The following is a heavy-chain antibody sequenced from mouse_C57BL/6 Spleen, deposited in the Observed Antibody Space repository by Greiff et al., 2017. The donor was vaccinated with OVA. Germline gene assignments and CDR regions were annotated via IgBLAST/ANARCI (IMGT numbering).Heavy chain of an antibody. V-gene: IGHV5-16*01. CDR3: ARGYGYDPMDY. CDR1: GFTFSDYY. Sequence: EVMLVESEGGLVQPGSSMKLSCTASGFTFSDYYMAWVRQVPEKGLEWVANINYDGSSTYYLDSLKSRFIISRDNAKNILYLQMSSLKSEDTATYYCARGYGYDPMDYWGQGTSVTVSS. J-gene: IGHJ4*01. CDR2: INYDGSST. D-gene: IGHD2-2*01.